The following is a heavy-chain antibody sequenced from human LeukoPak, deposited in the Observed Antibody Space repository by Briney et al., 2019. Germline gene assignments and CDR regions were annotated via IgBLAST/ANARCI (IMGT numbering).Heavy chain of an antibody. CDR1: GFTVSNSY. V-gene: IGHV3-53*01. CDR3: ARGLDTYSAPWDY. D-gene: IGHD6-13*01. CDR2: IYSGAVS. Sequence: QPGGSLRLSCAASGFTVSNSYMSWVRQAPGKGLEWVSVIYSGAVSYYADSVKGRFTISRDNSKNTLYLQMNSLRAEDTAVYYCARGLDTYSAPWDYWGQGTLVTVSS. J-gene: IGHJ4*02.